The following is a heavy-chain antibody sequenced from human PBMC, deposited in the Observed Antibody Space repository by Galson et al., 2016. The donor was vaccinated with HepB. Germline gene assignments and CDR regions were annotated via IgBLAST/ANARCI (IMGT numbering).Heavy chain of an antibody. D-gene: IGHD2-15*01. CDR2: VSSYNGNT. Sequence: SVKVSCKASGYTFISYGISWVRQAPGQGLEWMGWVSSYNGNTRYAKKFQDRVTTTKDTSTTTTYLELRSLRSDDTAVYYYSRDPSGGGYFDFWGQGALVTVSS. CDR1: GYTFISYG. V-gene: IGHV1-18*01. J-gene: IGHJ4*02. CDR3: SRDPSGGGYFDF.